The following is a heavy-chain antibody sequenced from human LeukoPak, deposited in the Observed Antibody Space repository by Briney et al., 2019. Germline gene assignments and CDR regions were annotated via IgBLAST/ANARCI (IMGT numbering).Heavy chain of an antibody. CDR2: ITGSGGNR. J-gene: IGHJ5*02. Sequence: PGGSLRLSCAASGFTFNRYWMNWVRQAPGKGLEWVSGITGSGGNRYYADSVKGRFTISRDNSKNTLYLQMNSLRAEDTAVYYCAKDDNYIRFLSWGQGTLVTVSS. CDR3: AKDDNYIRFLS. D-gene: IGHD3-16*01. V-gene: IGHV3-23*01. CDR1: GFTFNRYW.